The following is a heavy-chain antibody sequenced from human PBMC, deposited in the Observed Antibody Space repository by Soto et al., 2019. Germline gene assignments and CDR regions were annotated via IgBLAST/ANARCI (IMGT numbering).Heavy chain of an antibody. V-gene: IGHV3-7*01. CDR1: GSTFSIYW. CDR3: ARVRATEGFDY. CDR2: IKEDGSEK. D-gene: IGHD2-21*02. J-gene: IGHJ4*02. Sequence: GGSLRLSCAASGSTFSIYWMTWVRQAPGKGLEWVANIKEDGSEKFYVDSVKGRFTISRDNARNSLYLQMNSLRAEDTAIYYCARVRATEGFDYWGQGTLVTVSS.